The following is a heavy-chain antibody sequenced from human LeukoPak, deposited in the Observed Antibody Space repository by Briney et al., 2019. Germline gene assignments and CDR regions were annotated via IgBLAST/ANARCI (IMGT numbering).Heavy chain of an antibody. CDR1: GFTVSSNY. J-gene: IGHJ6*03. V-gene: IGHV3-66*02. CDR3: AKGGEDIVVVPAAIGYMDV. Sequence: GGSLRLSCAASGFTVSSNYMSWVRQAPGKGLEWVSVIYSGGSTYYADSVKGRFTISRDNSKNTLYLQMNSLRAEDTAVYYCAKGGEDIVVVPAAIGYMDVWGKGTTVTVSS. CDR2: IYSGGST. D-gene: IGHD2-2*01.